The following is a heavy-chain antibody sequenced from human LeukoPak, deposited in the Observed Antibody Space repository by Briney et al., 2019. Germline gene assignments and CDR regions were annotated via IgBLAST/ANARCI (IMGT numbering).Heavy chain of an antibody. V-gene: IGHV3-30*18. CDR2: ISSDGNVK. Sequence: GGSLRLSCAASEFTFSTYDMHWVRQAPGKGLEWVAIISSDGNVKYYADSVKGRFTISRDNSKDTLYLQMNGLSAEDTAMYYCAKGWGYYTSGTYYNRIPDPWGQGTLVTVSS. J-gene: IGHJ5*02. CDR1: EFTFSTYD. CDR3: AKGWGYYTSGTYYNRIPDP. D-gene: IGHD3-10*01.